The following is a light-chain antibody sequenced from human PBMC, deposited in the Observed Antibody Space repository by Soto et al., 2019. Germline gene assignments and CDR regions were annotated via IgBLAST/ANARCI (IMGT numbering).Light chain of an antibody. CDR3: SSYTSSSPLRG. V-gene: IGLV2-14*01. J-gene: IGLJ2*01. CDR2: DVS. Sequence: SALTQPASLSGSPGQSITISCTGTSSDVGGYNYVSWYQQHPGKAPKLMIYDVSNRPSGVSNRFSGSKSGNTASLTISGLEAEDESDSYCSSYTSSSPLRGFGGVPKLTVL. CDR1: SSDVGGYNY.